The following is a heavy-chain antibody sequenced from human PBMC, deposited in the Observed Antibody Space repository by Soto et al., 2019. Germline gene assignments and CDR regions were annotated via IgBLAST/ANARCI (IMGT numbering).Heavy chain of an antibody. D-gene: IGHD1-1*01. V-gene: IGHV6-1*01. CDR1: GDSVSSNSAA. J-gene: IGHJ6*03. Sequence: PAQTLSLTCVISGDSVSSNSAAWNWIRQSPSRGLEWLGRTYYRSRWYNDYAVSVRSRITVNADTSKNQFSLHLNSVTPEDTAVYYCAGTSSLQSYYMDVWHNGTTGTVSS. CDR3: AGTSSLQSYYMDV. CDR2: TYYRSRWYN.